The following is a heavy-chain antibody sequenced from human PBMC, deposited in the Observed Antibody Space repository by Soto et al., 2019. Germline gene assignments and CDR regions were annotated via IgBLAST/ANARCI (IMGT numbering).Heavy chain of an antibody. CDR3: ARLHFYWCDP. J-gene: IGHJ5*02. CDR2: IYYSGST. V-gene: IGHV4-30-4*01. D-gene: IGHD3-3*02. Sequence: QVQLQESGPGLVKPSQTLSLTCTVSGGSISSGDYYWSWIRQPPGKGLEWIGYIYYSGSTYYNPSLKGRVTISADTSKNQFARKLSAVTAGDTAVDYWARLHFYWCDPGGQGTLVAVSS. CDR1: GGSISSGDYY.